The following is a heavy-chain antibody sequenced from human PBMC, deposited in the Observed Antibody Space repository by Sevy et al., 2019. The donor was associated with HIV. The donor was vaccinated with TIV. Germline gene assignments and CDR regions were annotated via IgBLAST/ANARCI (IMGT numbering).Heavy chain of an antibody. V-gene: IGHV1-69*13. CDR3: ARVRSNHLGYFDY. J-gene: IGHJ4*02. CDR2: IIPIFGTA. D-gene: IGHD2-2*01. CDR1: GGTFSSYA. Sequence: ASAKVSCKASGGTFSSYAISWVRQAPGQGLEWMGGIIPIFGTANYAQKFQGRVTITADESTSTAYMELSSLRSEDTAVYYCARVRSNHLGYFDYWGQGTLVTVSS.